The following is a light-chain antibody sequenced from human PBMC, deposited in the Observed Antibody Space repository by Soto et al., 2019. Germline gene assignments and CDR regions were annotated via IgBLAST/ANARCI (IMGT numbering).Light chain of an antibody. J-gene: IGKJ5*01. CDR1: QNLLHSNGYNY. Sequence: EIVMTQSPISLPGTPGDAASISCRASQNLLHSNGYNYLDWYLQKPGQSPQLLIYMGSNRATGVPDRFSGSGSGTDFTLKISRVEAEDVGVYYCMQSLQTPSTFGQGTRLEIK. CDR2: MGS. V-gene: IGKV2-28*01. CDR3: MQSLQTPST.